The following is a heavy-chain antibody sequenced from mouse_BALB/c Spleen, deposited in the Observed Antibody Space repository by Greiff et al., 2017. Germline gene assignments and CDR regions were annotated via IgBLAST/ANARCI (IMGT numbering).Heavy chain of an antibody. J-gene: IGHJ3*01. CDR3: ARDGYDETWFAY. D-gene: IGHD2-14*01. CDR1: GYTFTSYW. CDR2: INPSNGRT. Sequence: VQLQQSGAELVKPGASVKLSCKASGYTFTSYWMHWVKQRPGQGLEWIGEINPSNGRTNYNEKFKSKATLTVDKSSSTAYMQLSSLTSEDSAVYYCARDGYDETWFAYWGQGTLVTVSA. V-gene: IGHV1S81*02.